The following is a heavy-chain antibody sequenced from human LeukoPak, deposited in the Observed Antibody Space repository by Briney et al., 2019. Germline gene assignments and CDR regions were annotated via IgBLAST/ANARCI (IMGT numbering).Heavy chain of an antibody. CDR3: ASFHYYGSGAYYLSY. Sequence: GGSLRLSCAASGFSFGNYAMSWVRQAPARGPEWVSSIRGGGETFYADSVKGRFTISRDNSKNTLYLQMSSLRAEDTAVYFCASFHYYGSGAYYLSYWGQGTLVTVSS. D-gene: IGHD3-10*01. V-gene: IGHV3-23*01. J-gene: IGHJ4*02. CDR1: GFSFGNYA. CDR2: IRGGGET.